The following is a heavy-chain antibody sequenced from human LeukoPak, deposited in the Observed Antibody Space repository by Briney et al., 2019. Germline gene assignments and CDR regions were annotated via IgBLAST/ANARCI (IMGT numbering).Heavy chain of an antibody. CDR1: GFTFSSYS. CDR3: ARATQQQLPTN. V-gene: IGHV3-48*04. Sequence: GGSLRLSCAASGFTFSSYSMNWVRQAPGKGLEWVSYISSSSSTIYYADSVKGRFTISRDNAKNSLYLQMNSLRAEDTAVYYCARATQQQLPTNWGQGTLVTVSS. D-gene: IGHD6-13*01. J-gene: IGHJ4*02. CDR2: ISSSSSTI.